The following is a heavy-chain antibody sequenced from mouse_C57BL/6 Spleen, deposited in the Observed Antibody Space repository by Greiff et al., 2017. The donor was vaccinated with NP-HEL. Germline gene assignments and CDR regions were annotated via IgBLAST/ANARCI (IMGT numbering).Heavy chain of an antibody. V-gene: IGHV14-1*01. CDR3: THYDGYYGYYYAMDY. J-gene: IGHJ4*01. CDR1: GFNIKDYY. Sequence: EVQLQQSGAELVRPGASVKLSCTASGFNIKDYYMHWVKQRPEQGLEWIGRIDPEDGDTEYAPKFQGKATMTADTSSNTAYLQLSSLTSEDTAVYYCTHYDGYYGYYYAMDYWGQGTSVTVSS. D-gene: IGHD2-3*01. CDR2: IDPEDGDT.